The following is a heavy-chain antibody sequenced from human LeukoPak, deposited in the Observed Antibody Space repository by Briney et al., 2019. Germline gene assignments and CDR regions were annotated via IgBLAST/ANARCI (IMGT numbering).Heavy chain of an antibody. CDR3: ARGARGSSIWFDP. CDR2: INPNSGGT. J-gene: IGHJ5*02. Sequence: GASVKVSCKASGYTFTGYYMHWVRQAPGQGLEWMGWINPNSGGTNYAQKFQGRVTMTRDTSISTAYMELSRLRSDDTAVYYYARGARGSSIWFDPWGQGTLVTVSS. CDR1: GYTFTGYY. V-gene: IGHV1-2*02.